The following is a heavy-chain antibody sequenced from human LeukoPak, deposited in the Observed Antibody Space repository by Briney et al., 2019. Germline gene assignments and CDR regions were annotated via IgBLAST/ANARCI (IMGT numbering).Heavy chain of an antibody. CDR2: IYSGGST. Sequence: GGSLRLSCAASGFTVSSNYTSWVRQAPGKGLEWVSVIYSGGSTYYADSVKGRFTISRDNSKNTLYLQMRAEDTAVYYCARDGNYYDSSGYHIIDYWGQGTLVTVSS. D-gene: IGHD3-22*01. CDR3: ARDGNYYDSSGYHIIDY. J-gene: IGHJ4*02. CDR1: GFTVSSNY. V-gene: IGHV3-66*02.